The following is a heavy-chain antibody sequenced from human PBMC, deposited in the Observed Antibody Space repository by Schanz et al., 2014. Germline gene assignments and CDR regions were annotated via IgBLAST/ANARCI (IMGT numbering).Heavy chain of an antibody. J-gene: IGHJ4*02. CDR1: GYTFTSYY. V-gene: IGHV1-46*03. CDR3: ARDGEAAAGCDY. Sequence: QVQLVQSGAEVKKPGASVKVSCKASGYTFTSYYMHWVRQAPGQGLEWMGKINPSSGTTRIAQNFQGRVTMTRDTSTITVYMELSSLRSEDTAVYYCARDGEAAAGCDYWGQGTLVTVSS. CDR2: INPSSGTT. D-gene: IGHD6-13*01.